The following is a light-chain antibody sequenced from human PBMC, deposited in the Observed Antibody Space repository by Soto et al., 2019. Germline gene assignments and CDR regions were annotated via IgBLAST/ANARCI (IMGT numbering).Light chain of an antibody. V-gene: IGKV3-20*01. Sequence: SPGERATLSCRASETVTSRYLAWYQQKSGQAPRLLIYAAGSRATGIPDRFSGSGSGTDFTLTISILEPEDGAVYYCHRYGYGSDSVGQGTRLEIK. CDR3: HRYGYGSDS. J-gene: IGKJ5*01. CDR1: ETVTSRY. CDR2: AAG.